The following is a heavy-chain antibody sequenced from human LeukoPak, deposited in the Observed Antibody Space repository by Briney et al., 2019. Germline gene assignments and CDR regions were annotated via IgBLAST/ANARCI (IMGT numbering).Heavy chain of an antibody. D-gene: IGHD5-18*01. V-gene: IGHV3-30*04. CDR1: GFTFNAYA. CDR3: ARDLATYSYGYIYGF. J-gene: IGHJ4*02. Sequence: PGGSLRLSCAASGFTFNAYAMHWVRQAPGKGPEWVAVVWYDGTNQYYADSVKGRFTISRDNSKNTVFLQMNSLRAEDTATYYCARDLATYSYGYIYGFWGQGILVTVSS. CDR2: VWYDGTNQ.